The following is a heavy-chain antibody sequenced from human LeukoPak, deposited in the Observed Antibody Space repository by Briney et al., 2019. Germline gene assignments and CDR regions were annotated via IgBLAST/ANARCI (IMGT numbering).Heavy chain of an antibody. CDR1: GDSIGDYY. Sequence: SETLSLTCTVSGDSIGDYYWSWIRQSPGKGLEWIGFIYKTGSTYYNPSLKSRVTISLDSSKNQFSLNLSSVTAADTAVYYCAMTPVTWTGAWFDPWGQGTLVTVSS. CDR3: AMTPVTWTGAWFDP. J-gene: IGHJ5*02. D-gene: IGHD3/OR15-3a*01. V-gene: IGHV4-4*09. CDR2: IYKTGST.